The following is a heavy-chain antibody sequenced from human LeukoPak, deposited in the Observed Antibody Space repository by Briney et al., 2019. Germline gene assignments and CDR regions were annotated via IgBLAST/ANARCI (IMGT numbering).Heavy chain of an antibody. J-gene: IGHJ5*02. CDR2: ISINGGTT. V-gene: IGHV3-23*01. Sequence: PGGSLTLSCAASGFTFSSYWMSWVRQAPGKGPEWVSSISINGGTTYYADSVKGRFTISRDNSKNTLYLQMNSLRAEDTAVYYCAKDLRSLYESGNYGWFDPWGQGALVTVSS. CDR1: GFTFSSYW. D-gene: IGHD3-10*01. CDR3: AKDLRSLYESGNYGWFDP.